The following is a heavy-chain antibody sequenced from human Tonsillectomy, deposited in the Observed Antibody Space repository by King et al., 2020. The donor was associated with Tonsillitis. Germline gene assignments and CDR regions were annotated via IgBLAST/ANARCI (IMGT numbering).Heavy chain of an antibody. D-gene: IGHD6-19*01. V-gene: IGHV4-39*01. J-gene: IGHJ4*02. CDR3: VRYTSAWYGDGICDY. CDR2: IYYSGST. Sequence: LQLQESGPGLVKPSETLSLTCTVSGGSISSSSYYWGWIRQPPGKGLEWIGSIYYSGSTYYNPSLKSRVTISVDTSKNQFSLKLSSVTAADTAVYYCVRYTSAWYGDGICDYWGQGTLVTVSS. CDR1: GGSISSSSYY.